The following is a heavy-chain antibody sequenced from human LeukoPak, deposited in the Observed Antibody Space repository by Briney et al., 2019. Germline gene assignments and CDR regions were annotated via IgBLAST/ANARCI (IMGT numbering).Heavy chain of an antibody. Sequence: ASVKVSCKASGGTFSSYAISWVRQAPGQGLEWMGIINPSGGSTSYAQKFQGRVTMTRDTSTSTVYMELSSLRSEDTAVYYCARAGWLRFDYWGQGTLVTVSS. CDR3: ARAGWLRFDY. V-gene: IGHV1-46*01. J-gene: IGHJ4*02. CDR2: INPSGGST. D-gene: IGHD5-12*01. CDR1: GGTFSSYA.